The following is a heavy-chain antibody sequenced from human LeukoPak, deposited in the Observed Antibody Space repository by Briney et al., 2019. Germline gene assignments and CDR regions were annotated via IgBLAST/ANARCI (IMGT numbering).Heavy chain of an antibody. V-gene: IGHV1-69*06. D-gene: IGHD1-14*01. CDR1: GGTFSSYA. Sequence: SVTVSCKASGGTFSSYAISWVRQAPGQGLEWMGGIIPIFGTANYAQKFQGRVTITADKSTSTAYMELSSLRSEDTAVYYCAREGTSFNWFDHWGQGTLVTVSS. J-gene: IGHJ5*02. CDR2: IIPIFGTA. CDR3: AREGTSFNWFDH.